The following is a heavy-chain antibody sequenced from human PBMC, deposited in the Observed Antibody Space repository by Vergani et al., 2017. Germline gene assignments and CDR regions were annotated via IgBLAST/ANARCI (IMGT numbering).Heavy chain of an antibody. CDR2: IDHTGRP. CDR1: GGSFTSYH. Sequence: QVQLQQWGGGLFKPSETLSLTCVVNGGSFTSYHWTWIRQSPGEGLEWVGDIDHTGRPDYNPSLNSRLTMSVDKSRNQFSLTLNSVTATDTAIYFCARVNTETNGHLYYYYYMDVWGQGTAVTVS. V-gene: IGHV4-34*01. CDR3: ARVNTETNGHLYYYYYMDV. J-gene: IGHJ6*03. D-gene: IGHD4-11*01.